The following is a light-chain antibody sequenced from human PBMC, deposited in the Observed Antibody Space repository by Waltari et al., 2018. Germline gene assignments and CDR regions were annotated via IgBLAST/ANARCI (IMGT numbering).Light chain of an antibody. CDR2: DAS. CDR1: HDITNY. J-gene: IGKJ4*01. CDR3: QQYDNLRLS. V-gene: IGKV1-33*01. Sequence: DIQMTQSPSSLSASVGHRVTITCQSSHDITNYLNWYQQKPGKPPKLLIYDASNLETEVPSRFSGSGSGTDFTLTIISLQPEDVATYYCQQYDNLRLSFGGGTKVEI.